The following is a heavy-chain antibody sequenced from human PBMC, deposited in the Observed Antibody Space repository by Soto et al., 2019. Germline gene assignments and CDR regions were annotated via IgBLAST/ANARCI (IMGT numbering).Heavy chain of an antibody. Sequence: QVQLVESAGGVVQPGRSLRLSCAASGFTFSSYGMHWVRQAPGKGLEWVAVIWYDGSNKYYADSVKGRFTISRDNSKNTLYLQMNSLRAEDTAVYYCARAAGRSGWHQFDYWGQGTLVTVSS. V-gene: IGHV3-33*01. D-gene: IGHD6-19*01. CDR3: ARAAGRSGWHQFDY. CDR1: GFTFSSYG. J-gene: IGHJ4*02. CDR2: IWYDGSNK.